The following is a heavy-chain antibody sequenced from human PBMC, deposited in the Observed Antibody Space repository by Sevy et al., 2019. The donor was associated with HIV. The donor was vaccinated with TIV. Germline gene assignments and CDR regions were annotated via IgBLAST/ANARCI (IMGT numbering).Heavy chain of an antibody. J-gene: IGHJ4*02. CDR1: GFIFTDYW. D-gene: IGHD3-3*01. CDR2: IKQDQSEK. V-gene: IGHV3-7*01. CDR3: AREVGGFNWRPYYFDS. Sequence: GGSLRLSCETSGFIFTDYWMSWVRQIPGKGLEWVATIKQDQSEKYYVDSVKGRFAISRDSAKKSVSLQMNGLRAEDTALYFCAREVGGFNWRPYYFDSLGQGTLVTVSS.